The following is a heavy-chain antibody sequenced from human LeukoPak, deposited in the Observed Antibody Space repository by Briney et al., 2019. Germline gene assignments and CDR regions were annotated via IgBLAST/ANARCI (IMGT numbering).Heavy chain of an antibody. D-gene: IGHD3-10*02. J-gene: IGHJ5*02. CDR2: ISAYNGNT. CDR3: ARDPCSASWSTYCYWFDP. CDR1: GYTFTSYG. Sequence: APVKVSCKASGYTFTSYGISWVRQAPGQGLEWMGWISAYNGNTNYAQKLQGRVTMTTDTSTSTAYMELRSLRSDDTAVYYCARDPCSASWSTYCYWFDPWGQGTLVTVSS. V-gene: IGHV1-18*01.